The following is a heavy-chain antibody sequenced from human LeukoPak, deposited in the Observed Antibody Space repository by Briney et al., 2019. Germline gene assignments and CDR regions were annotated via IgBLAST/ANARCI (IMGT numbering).Heavy chain of an antibody. CDR2: ISSSSSYI. J-gene: IGHJ6*04. D-gene: IGHD2-2*01. CDR1: GFTFSSYS. V-gene: IGHV3-21*01. CDR3: ARDSTRGPYYYYYGMDV. Sequence: GGSLRLSFAASGFTFSSYSMNWVRQAPGKGLEWVSSISSSSSYIYYADSVKGRFTISRDNAKNSLYLQMNSLRAEDTAVYYCARDSTRGPYYYYYGMDVWGKGTTVTVSS.